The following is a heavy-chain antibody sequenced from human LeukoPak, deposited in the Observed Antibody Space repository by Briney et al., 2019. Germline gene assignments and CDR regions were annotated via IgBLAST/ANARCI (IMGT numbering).Heavy chain of an antibody. CDR2: ISYDGSNK. D-gene: IGHD6-13*01. J-gene: IGHJ5*02. Sequence: PGRSLRLSCAASGFTFSSYGMHWVRQAPGKGLEWVAVISYDGSNKYYADSVKGRFTISRDNSKNTLYLQMNSLRAEDTAVYYCARDDLPDIAATSPIPGGNWFDPWGQGTLVTVSS. V-gene: IGHV3-30*03. CDR3: ARDDLPDIAATSPIPGGNWFDP. CDR1: GFTFSSYG.